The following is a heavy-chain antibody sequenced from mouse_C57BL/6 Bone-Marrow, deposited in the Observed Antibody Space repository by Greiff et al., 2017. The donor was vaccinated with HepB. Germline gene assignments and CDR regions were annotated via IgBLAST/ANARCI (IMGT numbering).Heavy chain of an antibody. CDR3: TRGWSYWAMDY. CDR1: GYTFTDYE. Sequence: QVQLKQSGAELVRPGASVTLSCKASGYTFTDYEMHWVKQTPVHGLEWIGAIDPETGGTAYNQKFKGKAILTADKSSSTAYMELRSLTSEDSAVYYCTRGWSYWAMDYWGQGTSVTVSS. J-gene: IGHJ4*01. CDR2: IDPETGGT. D-gene: IGHD1-1*02. V-gene: IGHV1-15*01.